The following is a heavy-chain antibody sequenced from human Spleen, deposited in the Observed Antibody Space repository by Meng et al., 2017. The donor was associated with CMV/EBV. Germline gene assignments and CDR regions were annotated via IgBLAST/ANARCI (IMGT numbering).Heavy chain of an antibody. V-gene: IGHV3-9*01. CDR1: GFTFDDFA. Sequence: SLKISYTSSGFTFDDFAMHWVRQTPGEGLEWVSGISGNTGFIGYADSVKGRFTISRDNAKKTLSLEMNTLRAEDTALYYCAKGGGERVTFDAMDVWGQGTTVTVSS. CDR3: AKGGGERVTFDAMDV. D-gene: IGHD2-21*02. CDR2: ISGNTGFI. J-gene: IGHJ6*02.